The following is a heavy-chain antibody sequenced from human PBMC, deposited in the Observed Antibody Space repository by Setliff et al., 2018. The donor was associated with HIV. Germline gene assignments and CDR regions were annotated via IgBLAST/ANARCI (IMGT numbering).Heavy chain of an antibody. D-gene: IGHD3-10*01. CDR1: GFTFNDYT. Sequence: PGGSLRLSCAASGFTFNDYTMHWVRQAPGKGLEWVSLIRWDGGITYYADSVKGRFTISRDNSKNSLYLQMNSLRAEDTAVYYCASGDYFNGWGQGTLVTVPQ. J-gene: IGHJ4*02. V-gene: IGHV3-43*01. CDR3: ASGDYFNG. CDR2: IRWDGGIT.